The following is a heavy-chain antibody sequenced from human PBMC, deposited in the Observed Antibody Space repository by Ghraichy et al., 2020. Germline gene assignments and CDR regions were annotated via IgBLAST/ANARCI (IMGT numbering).Heavy chain of an antibody. V-gene: IGHV3-74*01. CDR1: GFTFNDYW. Sequence: GGSLRLSCAASGFTFNDYWMHWVRQAPGKGLVWVSRINVDGRSTSYASSVKGRFTISRDNAKNTLYLQMNSLRAEDTAVYYCATGGDRTMYWYFDLWGRGTLVTVSS. CDR3: ATGGDRTMYWYFDL. CDR2: INVDGRST. J-gene: IGHJ2*01. D-gene: IGHD3-10*02.